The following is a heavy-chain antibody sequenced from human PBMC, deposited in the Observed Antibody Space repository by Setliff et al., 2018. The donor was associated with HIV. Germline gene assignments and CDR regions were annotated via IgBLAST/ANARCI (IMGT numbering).Heavy chain of an antibody. CDR3: AKRGYVSAWYDEPVQFYQHMDV. CDR2: IWYDGSNK. CDR1: GFTLSNYG. V-gene: IGHV3-33*06. D-gene: IGHD6-19*01. J-gene: IGHJ6*03. Sequence: GGSLRLSCAASGFTLSNYGMHWVRQAPGKGLEWVAVIWYDGSNKYYADSVKGRFTISRDNSKNTLYLQMNSLRAEDTAVYYCAKRGYVSAWYDEPVQFYQHMDVWGKGTTVTVSS.